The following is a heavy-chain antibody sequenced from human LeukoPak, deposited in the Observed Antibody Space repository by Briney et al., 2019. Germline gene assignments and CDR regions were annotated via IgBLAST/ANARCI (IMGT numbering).Heavy chain of an antibody. D-gene: IGHD3-10*01. CDR2: IQQDGSEK. J-gene: IGHJ4*02. CDR1: GFTLSSYW. CDR3: ARAIGGSASY. Sequence: GGSLRLSCAASGFTLSSYWMHWVRLAPGKGLEWVANIQQDGSEKYYVDSVKGRFTISRDNAKNSLYLQMNSLRAEDTAVYYCARAIGGSASYWGQGTLVTVSS. V-gene: IGHV3-7*01.